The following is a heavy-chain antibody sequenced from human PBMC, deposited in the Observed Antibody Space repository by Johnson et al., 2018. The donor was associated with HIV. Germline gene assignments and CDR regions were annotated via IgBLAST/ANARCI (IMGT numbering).Heavy chain of an antibody. CDR1: GFTFSSYG. V-gene: IGHV3-33*06. CDR3: AKREVGAIDI. CDR2: IWYDGSNK. J-gene: IGHJ3*02. Sequence: QVQLVESGGGVVQPGRSLRLSCAASGFTFSSYGIHWVRQAPGKGLEWVAVIWYDGSNKYYADSVKGRFTISRDNSKNTLYLQMNSLRAEDTAVYYCAKREVGAIDIWGQGTMVTVSS. D-gene: IGHD1-26*01.